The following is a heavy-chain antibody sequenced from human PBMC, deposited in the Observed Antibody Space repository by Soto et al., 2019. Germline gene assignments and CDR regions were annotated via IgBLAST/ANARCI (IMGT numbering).Heavy chain of an antibody. Sequence: TSETLSLTCAVYDGAFSGYYWGWIRQPPGKGLEWIGEINHSGSTNYNPSLKSRVTISVDTSKNQFSLKLSSVTAADTAVYYCARAISITMVRGALRRWFDPWGQGTLVTVSS. V-gene: IGHV4-34*01. CDR3: ARAISITMVRGALRRWFDP. D-gene: IGHD3-10*01. CDR1: DGAFSGYY. CDR2: INHSGST. J-gene: IGHJ5*02.